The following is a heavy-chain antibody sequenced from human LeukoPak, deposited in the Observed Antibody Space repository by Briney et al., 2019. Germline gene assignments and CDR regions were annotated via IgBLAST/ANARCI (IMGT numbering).Heavy chain of an antibody. D-gene: IGHD4-17*01. CDR3: ARDILHWGDYGDSFDY. J-gene: IGHJ4*02. Sequence: ASVKVSCKASGYTFTSYGISWVRQAPEPGLERMGWISAYNGNTNYAQKLQGRVTMTTDTSTSTAYMELRSLRSDDTAVYYCARDILHWGDYGDSFDYWGQGTLVTVSP. CDR2: ISAYNGNT. V-gene: IGHV1-18*01. CDR1: GYTFTSYG.